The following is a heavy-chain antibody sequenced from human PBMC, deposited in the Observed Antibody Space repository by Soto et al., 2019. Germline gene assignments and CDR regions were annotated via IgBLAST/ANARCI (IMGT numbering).Heavy chain of an antibody. Sequence: QVQLVQSGAEVKKPGASVKVSCKASGYTFTSYGISWVRQAPGQGLEWMGWISAYNGNTNYAQKFQGRVTITADESTSTAYMELSSLRSEDTAVYYCARDKGVLRFLEWSIFDYWGQGTLVTVSS. J-gene: IGHJ4*02. D-gene: IGHD3-3*01. CDR3: ARDKGVLRFLEWSIFDY. V-gene: IGHV1-18*01. CDR2: ISAYNGNT. CDR1: GYTFTSYG.